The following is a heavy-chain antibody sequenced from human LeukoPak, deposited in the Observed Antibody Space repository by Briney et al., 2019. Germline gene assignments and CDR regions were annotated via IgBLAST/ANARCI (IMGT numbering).Heavy chain of an antibody. Sequence: GGSLRLSCAVSGITLNNYGLIWVRQAPGKGLEWVSAISNDGGGTTYADVVNGRFTISRDNSKNTLFLQMNSLRAEDTAVYYCAKDPNQLPRPGHFDCWGQGTLVTVSS. J-gene: IGHJ4*02. V-gene: IGHV3-23*01. CDR1: GITLNNYG. CDR3: AKDPNQLPRPGHFDC. D-gene: IGHD2-2*01. CDR2: ISNDGGGT.